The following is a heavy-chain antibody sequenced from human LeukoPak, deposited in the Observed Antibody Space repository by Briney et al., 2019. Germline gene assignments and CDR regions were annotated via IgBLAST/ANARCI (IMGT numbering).Heavy chain of an antibody. D-gene: IGHD3-22*01. V-gene: IGHV4-59*12. Sequence: SETLSLTCTVSGGSISSYYWSWIRQPPGKGLEWIGYIYYSGSTNYNPSLKSRVTISVDTSKNQFSLKLSSVTAADTAVYYCARGLGSSGYYYYFDYWGQGTLVTVSS. CDR2: IYYSGST. J-gene: IGHJ4*02. CDR1: GGSISSYY. CDR3: ARGLGSSGYYYYFDY.